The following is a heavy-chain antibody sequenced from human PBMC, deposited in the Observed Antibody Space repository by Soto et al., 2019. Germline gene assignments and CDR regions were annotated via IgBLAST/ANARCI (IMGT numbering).Heavy chain of an antibody. CDR2: IYSGGST. D-gene: IGHD6-13*01. Sequence: PGGSLRLSCAGSGFTVSSNYMNWVRQAPGKGLEWVSVIYSGGSTDYADSVKGRFTISRDNSKNTLYLQMNSLRAEDTAVYYCARRLGSLPTANFDLWGRGTLVTVSS. J-gene: IGHJ2*01. CDR3: ARRLGSLPTANFDL. V-gene: IGHV3-53*01. CDR1: GFTVSSNY.